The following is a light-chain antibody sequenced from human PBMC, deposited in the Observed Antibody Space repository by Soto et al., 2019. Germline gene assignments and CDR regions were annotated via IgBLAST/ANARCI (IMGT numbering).Light chain of an antibody. CDR2: GAS. CDR1: QSVSSIY. J-gene: IGKJ4*01. V-gene: IGKV3-20*01. Sequence: EIVLTQSPGTLSLSPGERATLSCRASQSVSSIYLAWYQQKPGQAPRLLMYGASSRATGIPDRFSGSGSGTDFTLTISRLEPEDFAVYYCQQYVSSPTTFGGGTKVDIK. CDR3: QQYVSSPTT.